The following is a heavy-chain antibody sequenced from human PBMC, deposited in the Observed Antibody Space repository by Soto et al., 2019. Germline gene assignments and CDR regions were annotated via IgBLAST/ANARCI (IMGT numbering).Heavy chain of an antibody. CDR1: GFTFSSYW. Sequence: HPGGSLRLSCAASGFTFSSYWMHWVRQAPGKGLVWVSRINSDGSSTSYADSVKGRFTISRDNAKNTLYLQMNSLRAEDTAVYYCARGSPYYDFWSAPRDYYYYGMDVWGQGTTVTVSS. V-gene: IGHV3-74*01. J-gene: IGHJ6*02. CDR3: ARGSPYYDFWSAPRDYYYYGMDV. D-gene: IGHD3-3*01. CDR2: INSDGSST.